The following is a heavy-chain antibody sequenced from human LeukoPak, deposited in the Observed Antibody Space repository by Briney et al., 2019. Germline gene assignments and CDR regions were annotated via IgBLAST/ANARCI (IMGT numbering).Heavy chain of an antibody. Sequence: PGGSLRLSCAASGFTFDDYAMHWVRQAPGKGLERVSLISGDGGSTYYADSVKGRFTISRDNSKNSLYLQMNSLRTEDTALYYCAKDISGYGYFDYWGQGTLVTVSS. CDR2: ISGDGGST. J-gene: IGHJ4*02. D-gene: IGHD3-22*01. CDR3: AKDISGYGYFDY. V-gene: IGHV3-43*02. CDR1: GFTFDDYA.